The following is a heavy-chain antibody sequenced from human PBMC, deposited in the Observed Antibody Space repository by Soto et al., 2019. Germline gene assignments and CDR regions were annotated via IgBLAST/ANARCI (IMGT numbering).Heavy chain of an antibody. V-gene: IGHV4-4*02. J-gene: IGHJ4*02. Sequence: SETLSLTCAVSGGSISSSNWWSWVRQPPGKGLEWIGEIYHSGSTNYNPSLKSRVTISVDKSKNQFSLKLSSVTAADTAVYYCARESYSSSSLAGYYFDYWGQGTLVTVS. CDR3: ARESYSSSSLAGYYFDY. CDR1: GGSISSSNW. D-gene: IGHD6-6*01. CDR2: IYHSGST.